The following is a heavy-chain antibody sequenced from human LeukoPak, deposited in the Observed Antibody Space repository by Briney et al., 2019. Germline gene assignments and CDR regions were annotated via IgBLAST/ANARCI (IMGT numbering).Heavy chain of an antibody. CDR1: GFTFSSYA. CDR3: AKGGGYGDYSYYFDY. V-gene: IGHV3-23*01. Sequence: GGSLRLSCAASGFTFSSYAMSWVRQAPGKGLEWVSAISGSGGSTYYADSVKGRFTISRDNSKNTLYLQMNSLRAEDTAVYYCAKGGGYGDYSYYFDYWGQGTLVTVSS. J-gene: IGHJ4*02. D-gene: IGHD4-17*01. CDR2: ISGSGGST.